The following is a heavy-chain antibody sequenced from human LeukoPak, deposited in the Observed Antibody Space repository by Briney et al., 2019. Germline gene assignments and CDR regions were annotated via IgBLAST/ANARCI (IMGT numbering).Heavy chain of an antibody. V-gene: IGHV3-21*01. Sequence: GGSLRLSCAASGFTLRRYSMNWVRQAPGKGLEWVSSLSSGSSYISYADSVKGRFTISRDNAKNSLYLQMNSLRAADTAVYYCARGLLVVVATNTTEGHFCDYWGQGTLVTVSS. J-gene: IGHJ4*02. CDR1: GFTLRRYS. CDR3: ARGLLVVVATNTTEGHFCDY. D-gene: IGHD2-15*01. CDR2: LSSGSSYI.